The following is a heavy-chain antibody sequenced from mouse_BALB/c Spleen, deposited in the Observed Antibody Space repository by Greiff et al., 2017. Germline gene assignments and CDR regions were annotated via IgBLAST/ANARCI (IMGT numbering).Heavy chain of an antibody. CDR3: ASARGY. CDR1: GFNIKDMY. Sequence: EVQLQESGAELVKPGASVKLSCTASGFNIKDMYMHWVKQRPEQGLEWIGRIDPANGNTKYDPKFQGKATITADTSSNTAYLQLSSLTSEDTAVYYCASARGYWGQGTTLTVSS. J-gene: IGHJ2*01. V-gene: IGHV14-3*02. CDR2: IDPANGNT.